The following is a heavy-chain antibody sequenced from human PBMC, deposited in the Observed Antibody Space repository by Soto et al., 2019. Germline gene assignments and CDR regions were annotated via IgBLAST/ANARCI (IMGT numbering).Heavy chain of an antibody. V-gene: IGHV1-2*02. J-gene: IGHJ6*02. Sequence: QEQLVQSGPEVKKPGASVKVSCESSGYTFIGFSLHWVRQAPGQGLEWMGWINPKNGDTYYAQKFQGRVTMTRDTSSNTVYMELKSLKSADTAVYYCSKGRWTVGHCSGGSCYDGMDVWGQGTTVTVSS. CDR3: SKGRWTVGHCSGGSCYDGMDV. CDR2: INPKNGDT. D-gene: IGHD2-15*01. CDR1: GYTFIGFS.